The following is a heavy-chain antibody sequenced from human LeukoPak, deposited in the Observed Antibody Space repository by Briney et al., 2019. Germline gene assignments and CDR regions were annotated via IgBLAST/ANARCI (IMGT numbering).Heavy chain of an antibody. CDR2: IKQDGSEK. Sequence: GGSLRLSCAASGFTFSSYWMSWVRQAPGKGLEWVANIKQDGSEKYYVDSVKGRFTMSRDNAKNTLNLQMNSLRAEDTAVYYCARDLGQYYDTSDNWFDPWGQGTLVTVSS. CDR3: ARDLGQYYDTSDNWFDP. V-gene: IGHV3-7*01. J-gene: IGHJ5*02. CDR1: GFTFSSYW. D-gene: IGHD3-22*01.